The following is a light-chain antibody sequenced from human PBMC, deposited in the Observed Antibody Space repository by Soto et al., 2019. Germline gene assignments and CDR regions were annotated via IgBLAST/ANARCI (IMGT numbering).Light chain of an antibody. Sequence: EIVMTQSASTLSVSAGERATLSWGASQSVSSNLAWYQQKPGQAPRLLIYGASTRATGIPARFSGSGSGTEFTPTISSLQSEDFAVYYCQQYNNWPRWTFGQGTKVDIK. J-gene: IGKJ1*01. CDR3: QQYNNWPRWT. CDR1: QSVSSN. V-gene: IGKV3-15*01. CDR2: GAS.